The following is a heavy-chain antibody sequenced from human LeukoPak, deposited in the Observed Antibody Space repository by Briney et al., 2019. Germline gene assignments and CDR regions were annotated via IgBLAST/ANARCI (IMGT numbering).Heavy chain of an antibody. CDR1: GYTFTTYG. D-gene: IGHD3-22*01. Sequence: ASVKVSCKASGYTFTTYGITWVRQAPGQGLEWMGWISTYSGNTNYAQKVQGRVTMTTDTSTSTAYMELRSLRSDDTAVYYCAVDPYYYDSTSHDVFDIWGQGTMVTVSS. V-gene: IGHV1-18*01. CDR3: AVDPYYYDSTSHDVFDI. J-gene: IGHJ3*02. CDR2: ISTYSGNT.